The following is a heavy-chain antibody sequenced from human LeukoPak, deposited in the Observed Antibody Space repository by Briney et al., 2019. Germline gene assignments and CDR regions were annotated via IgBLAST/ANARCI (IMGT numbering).Heavy chain of an antibody. J-gene: IGHJ5*02. CDR3: ARLGRFGELSNNWFDP. CDR2: IYPGDSDT. CDR1: GYTFTSYW. D-gene: IGHD3-10*01. Sequence: GESLKISREASGYTFTSYWIGWVRQMPGKGLEWMGIIYPGDSDTRYSPSFQGQVTISADKSISTAYLQWSSLMASDTAIYYCARLGRFGELSNNWFDPWGQGTLVTVSS. V-gene: IGHV5-51*01.